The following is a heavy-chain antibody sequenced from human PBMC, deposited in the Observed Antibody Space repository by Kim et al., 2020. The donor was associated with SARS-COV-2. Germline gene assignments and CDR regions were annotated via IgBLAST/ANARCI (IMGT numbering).Heavy chain of an antibody. V-gene: IGHV1-69*01. J-gene: IGHJ6*02. Sequence: TFQGRVTITADESTRSAYMELSSLRSEDTAVYYCARSIGYDSYYYYGMDVWGQGTTVTVSS. CDR3: ARSIGYDSYYYYGMDV. D-gene: IGHD5-12*01.